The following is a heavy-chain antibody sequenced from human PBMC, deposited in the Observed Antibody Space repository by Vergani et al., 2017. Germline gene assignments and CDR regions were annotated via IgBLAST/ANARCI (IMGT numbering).Heavy chain of an antibody. CDR3: ATRQYVPSWGGSWFDP. CDR1: GFTFSSSW. D-gene: IGHD2-2*01. Sequence: EVQLVPSGPELKKPGDSLTISCQGFGFTFSSSWIGLVRQRPGKVLEWMGIIYPGDSETRYSPAFQGQVTISADRSKSTSFLKWNSLKASDTAVYYCATRQYVPSWGGSWFDPWGQGTQVTVSS. V-gene: IGHV5-51*01. CDR2: IYPGDSET. J-gene: IGHJ5*02.